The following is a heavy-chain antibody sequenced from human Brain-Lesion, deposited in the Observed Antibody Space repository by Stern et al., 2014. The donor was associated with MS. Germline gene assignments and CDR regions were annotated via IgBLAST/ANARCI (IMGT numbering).Heavy chain of an antibody. V-gene: IGHV4-61*02. CDR3: ARGRVVPGFQYYATDV. Sequence: QVQLVESGPGLVKPSQTLSLSCTVSGGSISSGGYYWSWIRQPAGKGLEWIGRIFNSGSTRYNPSLKSRVTLSIDPSQNQIFLRLNPMTAADTAVYYCARGRVVPGFQYYATDVWGQGTTVIVSS. CDR1: GGSISSGGYY. J-gene: IGHJ6*02. CDR2: IFNSGST. D-gene: IGHD2-2*01.